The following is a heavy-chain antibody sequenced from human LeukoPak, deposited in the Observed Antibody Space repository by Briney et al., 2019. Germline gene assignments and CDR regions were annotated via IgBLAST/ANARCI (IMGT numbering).Heavy chain of an antibody. CDR2: IFTSGST. CDR1: GGSISSGSYY. CDR3: AREGKITMVRGVIRYYYMDV. Sequence: PSQTLSLTCTVSGGSISSGSYYWSWIRQPAGKGLEWIGRIFTSGSTKYNPSLKSRVTISVDTSKNQFSLKLSSVTAADTAVCYCAREGKITMVRGVIRYYYMDVWGKGTTVTISS. D-gene: IGHD3-10*01. J-gene: IGHJ6*03. V-gene: IGHV4-61*02.